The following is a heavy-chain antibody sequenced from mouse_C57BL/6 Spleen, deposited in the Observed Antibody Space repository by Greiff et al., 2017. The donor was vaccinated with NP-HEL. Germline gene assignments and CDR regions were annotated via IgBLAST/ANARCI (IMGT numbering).Heavy chain of an antibody. CDR1: GYTFTSYW. V-gene: IGHV1-69*01. CDR3: ARRDYYSVFDY. D-gene: IGHD1-1*01. Sequence: QVQLQQPGAELVMPGASVKLSCKASGYTFTSYWMHWVKQRPGQGLEWIGEIDPSDSYTNYNQKFKGKSTLTVDKSSSTAYMQLSSLTSEDSAVYYSARRDYYSVFDYWGQGTTLTVSS. J-gene: IGHJ2*01. CDR2: IDPSDSYT.